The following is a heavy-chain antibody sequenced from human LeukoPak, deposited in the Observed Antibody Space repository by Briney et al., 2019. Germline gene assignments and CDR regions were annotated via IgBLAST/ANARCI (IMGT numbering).Heavy chain of an antibody. CDR3: ARTVSRYHLDY. J-gene: IGHJ4*02. Sequence: PSETLSLTCTVSGDSISSGGHYWSWIRQHPGKGLEWIGYIYYTATTYYNPSLKSRVTISLNTSKKQFSLKLRSVTAADTAVYYCARTVSRYHLDYWGQGTLVTVSS. D-gene: IGHD3-16*02. V-gene: IGHV4-31*03. CDR2: IYYTATT. CDR1: GDSISSGGHY.